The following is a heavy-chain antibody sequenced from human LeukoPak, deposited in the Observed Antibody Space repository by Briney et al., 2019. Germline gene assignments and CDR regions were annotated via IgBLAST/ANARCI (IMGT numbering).Heavy chain of an antibody. CDR2: IRYDGSNK. CDR3: AKGELADFDY. Sequence: GGSLRLSCAASGFTFSSYGMHWVRQALGKGLEWVAFIRYDGSNKYYADSVKGRFTISRDNSKNTLYLQMNSLRAEDTAVYYCAKGELADFDYWGQGTLVTVSS. V-gene: IGHV3-30*02. J-gene: IGHJ4*02. D-gene: IGHD1-26*01. CDR1: GFTFSSYG.